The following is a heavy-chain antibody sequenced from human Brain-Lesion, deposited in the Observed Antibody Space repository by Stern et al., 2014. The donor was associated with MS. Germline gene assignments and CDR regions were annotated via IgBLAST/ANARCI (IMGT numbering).Heavy chain of an antibody. CDR1: GFTFSSYG. J-gene: IGHJ6*02. Sequence: VQLVESGGGVVQPGRSLRLSCAVSGFTFSSYGMYGVRQAPGKGLEWVSGIWVDGTKKNYIESVKGRFTISRDNSKNTLSMQMTSLRAEDTAVYYCAKDKKDSSGWNLYFYGMDVWGQGTTVIVSS. D-gene: IGHD6-19*01. CDR2: IWVDGTKK. V-gene: IGHV3-33*06. CDR3: AKDKKDSSGWNLYFYGMDV.